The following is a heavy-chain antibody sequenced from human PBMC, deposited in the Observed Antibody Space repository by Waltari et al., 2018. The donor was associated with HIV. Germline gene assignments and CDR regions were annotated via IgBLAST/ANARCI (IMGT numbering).Heavy chain of an antibody. CDR3: AIDNRYYYDSSGYYATSLRYGMDV. CDR1: GCTFSSYT. CDR2: ISYDGSNK. D-gene: IGHD3-22*01. Sequence: QVQLVESGGGVVQPGRSMRLACAASGCTFSSYTMHWVRQAPGKGLEWVEVISYDGSNKFCADSVKGRFTISRENSKNTLYLQINSLRAEDTAVYYCAIDNRYYYDSSGYYATSLRYGMDVWGQGTTVTVSS. V-gene: IGHV3-30-3*01. J-gene: IGHJ6*02.